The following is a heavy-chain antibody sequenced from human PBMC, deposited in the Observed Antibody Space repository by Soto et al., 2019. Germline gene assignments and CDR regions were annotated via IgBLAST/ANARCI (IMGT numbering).Heavy chain of an antibody. CDR1: GFTFSSYG. D-gene: IGHD1-26*01. Sequence: QVQLVESGGGVVQPGRSLRLSCAASGFTFSSYGMHWVRQAPGKGLEWVAVISYDGSNKYYADSVKGRFTISRDNSKNTLYLQMNSLRAEDTAVYYCANAETIVGATTGVFDYWGQGTLVTVSS. V-gene: IGHV3-30*18. CDR3: ANAETIVGATTGVFDY. J-gene: IGHJ4*02. CDR2: ISYDGSNK.